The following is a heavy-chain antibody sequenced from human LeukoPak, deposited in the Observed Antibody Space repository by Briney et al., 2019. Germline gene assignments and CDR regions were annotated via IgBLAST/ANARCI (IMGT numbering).Heavy chain of an antibody. CDR3: AKSMTLQWRGFFDL. CDR2: ISGSGGRM. CDR1: GFTFNDYA. D-gene: IGHD6-19*01. Sequence: GGSLRLSCAASGFTFNDYAMTWVRQAPGKGLEWVSVISGSGGRMHYADSVQGRFTISRDNSKNTLYVQMKSLRAEDTAVYYCAKSMTLQWRGFFDLWGRGTHVTVSS. V-gene: IGHV3-23*01. J-gene: IGHJ2*01.